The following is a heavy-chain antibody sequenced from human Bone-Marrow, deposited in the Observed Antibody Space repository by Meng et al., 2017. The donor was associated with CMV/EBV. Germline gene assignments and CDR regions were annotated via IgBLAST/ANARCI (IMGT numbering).Heavy chain of an antibody. CDR3: AKGARSYSSSCES. Sequence: GGSLRLSCAASGFSFNYYAMHWVRQAPGKGLEWVAVISYDGSYQYYADSVEGRFTISRDNSKNTLFVQMNSLRTEDTAVYYCAKGARSYSSSCESWGQGTLVTVSS. J-gene: IGHJ4*02. CDR2: ISYDGSYQ. V-gene: IGHV3-30-3*01. D-gene: IGHD2-2*01. CDR1: GFSFNYYA.